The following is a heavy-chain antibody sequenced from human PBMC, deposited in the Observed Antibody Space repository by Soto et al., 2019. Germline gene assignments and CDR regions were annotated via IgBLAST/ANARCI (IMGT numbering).Heavy chain of an antibody. CDR3: ARVIVPAAIANWFDP. D-gene: IGHD2-2*02. V-gene: IGHV3-11*06. CDR1: GFTFTSYA. J-gene: IGHJ5*02. Sequence: GGSLRLSCAASGFTFTSYAMSWIRQAPGKGLEWVSYISSSSSSYTNYADSVKGRFTISRDNAKNSLYLQMNSLRAEDTAVYYCARVIVPAAIANWFDPWGQGTLVTVSS. CDR2: ISSSSSSYT.